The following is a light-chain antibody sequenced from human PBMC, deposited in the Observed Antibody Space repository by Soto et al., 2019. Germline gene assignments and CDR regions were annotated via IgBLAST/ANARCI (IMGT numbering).Light chain of an antibody. Sequence: QSALTQPASVSGSPGQSITISCTGTSSDVGGYNYVSWYQQHPRKAPKLIIYEVSNRPSGLSIRFSGSKSGNTASLTISGLQAEDEADYYCNSWINSSTYVFGSGTKVTVL. CDR3: NSWINSSTYV. J-gene: IGLJ1*01. CDR1: SSDVGGYNY. CDR2: EVS. V-gene: IGLV2-14*01.